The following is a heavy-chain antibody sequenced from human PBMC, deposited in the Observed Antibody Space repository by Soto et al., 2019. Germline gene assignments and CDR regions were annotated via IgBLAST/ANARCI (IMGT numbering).Heavy chain of an antibody. J-gene: IGHJ6*02. CDR2: MNPNSGNT. CDR3: ARARGGVEPYGMDV. CDR1: GYTFTSYD. Sequence: ASVKVSCKASGYTFTSYDINWVRQATGQGLEWMGWMNPNSGNTGYAQKFQGRVTMTRNTSISTAYMELSSLRSEDTAVYYCARARGGVEPYGMDVWGQGTTVTVSS. D-gene: IGHD3-10*01. V-gene: IGHV1-8*01.